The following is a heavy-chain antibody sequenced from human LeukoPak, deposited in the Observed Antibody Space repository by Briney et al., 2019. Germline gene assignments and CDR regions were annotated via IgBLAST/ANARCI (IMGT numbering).Heavy chain of an antibody. V-gene: IGHV3-48*02. CDR1: GFTFSSYS. CDR2: ISSSSSTI. D-gene: IGHD3-3*01. J-gene: IGHJ4*02. CDR3: ARGTYDLRFLEWLSEYYFDY. Sequence: PGGSLRLSCAASGFTFSSYSMNWVRQAPGKGLEWVSYISSSSSTIYYADSVKGRFTISRDNAKNSLCLQMNSLRDEDTAVYYCARGTYDLRFLEWLSEYYFDYWGQGTLVTVSS.